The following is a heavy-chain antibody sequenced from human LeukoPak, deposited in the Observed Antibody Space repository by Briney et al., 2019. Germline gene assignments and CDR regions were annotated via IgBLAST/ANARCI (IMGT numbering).Heavy chain of an antibody. V-gene: IGHV3-23*01. Sequence: GGSLRLSCAASGFIFSSHGMNWVRQAPGKGLEWVSAISNSGFSTYYADSVKGRFTISRDNSKNTLYLQMNSLRAEDTAVYYCLSYCSSTSCYESNWFDPWGQGTLVTVSS. CDR3: LSYCSSTSCYESNWFDP. J-gene: IGHJ5*02. CDR1: GFIFSSHG. D-gene: IGHD2-2*01. CDR2: ISNSGFST.